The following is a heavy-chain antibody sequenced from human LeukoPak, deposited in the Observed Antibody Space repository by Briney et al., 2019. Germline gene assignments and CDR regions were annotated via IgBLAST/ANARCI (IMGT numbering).Heavy chain of an antibody. CDR2: IRSKGNSYAP. V-gene: IGHV3-73*01. J-gene: IGHJ4*02. D-gene: IGHD3-3*01. Sequence: GGSLRLSCAASGFTFSGSAMHWVRQASGKGLEWVGRIRSKGNSYAPAYAASVKGRFTISRDDSNNTAYLQMTSLKTEDTAVYYCTRHSGSGSSFDYWGQGTLVTVSS. CDR1: GFTFSGSA. CDR3: TRHSGSGSSFDY.